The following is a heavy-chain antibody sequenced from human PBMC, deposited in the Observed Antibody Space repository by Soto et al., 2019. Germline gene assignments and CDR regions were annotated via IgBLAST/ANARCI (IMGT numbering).Heavy chain of an antibody. V-gene: IGHV4-39*01. CDR2: IFYSGST. CDR3: ARTDIAQGDYYYYMDV. CDR1: GGSINNNNNY. D-gene: IGHD6-13*01. Sequence: SETLSLTCTVSGGSINNNNNYWGWIRQPPGKGLEWIGSIFYSGSTYYNPSLKSRVAISVGTSKNQFSLRLSSVTAADTAVYYCARTDIAQGDYYYYMDVWGKGTTVTVSS. J-gene: IGHJ6*03.